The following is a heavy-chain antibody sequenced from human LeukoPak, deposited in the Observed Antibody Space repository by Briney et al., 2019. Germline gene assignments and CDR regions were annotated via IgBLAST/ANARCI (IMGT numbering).Heavy chain of an antibody. J-gene: IGHJ4*02. Sequence: PGGSLRLSCAASGFTVSTNYMSWVRQVSGEGLEFVSLISTGGTTDYADSVKGRFTISSDNSKNTLCLQMNSLRVEDTAVYYCARVRSDSRGWYEFDYWGQGTLVTVSS. CDR3: ARVRSDSRGWYEFDY. V-gene: IGHV3-53*01. D-gene: IGHD6-19*01. CDR2: ISTGGTT. CDR1: GFTVSTNY.